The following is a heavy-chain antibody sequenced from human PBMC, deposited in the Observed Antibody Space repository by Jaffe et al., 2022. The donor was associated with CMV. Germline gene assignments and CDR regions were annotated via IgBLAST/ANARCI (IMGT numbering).Heavy chain of an antibody. Sequence: QVQLQESGPGLVKPSETLSLTCTVSGGSISSYYWSWIRQPPGKGLEWIGYIYYSGSTNYNPSLKSRVTISVDTSKNQFSLKLSSVTAADTAVYYCARLENLYAPFDYWGQGTLVTVSS. CDR2: IYYSGST. CDR3: ARLENLYAPFDY. J-gene: IGHJ4*02. CDR1: GGSISSYY. D-gene: IGHD2-8*01. V-gene: IGHV4-59*08.